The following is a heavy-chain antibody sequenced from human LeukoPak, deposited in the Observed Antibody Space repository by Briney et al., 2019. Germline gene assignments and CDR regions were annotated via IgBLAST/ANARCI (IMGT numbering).Heavy chain of an antibody. CDR3: ARHAEAGTTSCPLDY. V-gene: IGHV4-39*01. J-gene: IGHJ4*02. CDR2: INYSGST. CDR1: GGSISSSSYY. D-gene: IGHD2-2*01. Sequence: KPSETLSLTCTVSGGSISSSSYYWGWIRQPPGKGLEWIGSINYSGSTYHNPSLKSRVTISVDTSKNQFSPKVSSVTAADTAAYYCARHAEAGTTSCPLDYWGQGTLVTVSS.